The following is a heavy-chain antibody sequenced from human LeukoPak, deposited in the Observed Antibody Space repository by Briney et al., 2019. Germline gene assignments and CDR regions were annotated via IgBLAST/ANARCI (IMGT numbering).Heavy chain of an antibody. Sequence: PGGSLRLSCAASGFTLSDYYMSWIRQAPGKGLEGVSYISSSGSTIYYADSVKGRFTISRDNAKNSLYLQMNSLRAEDTAVYFCARATWDPNYYYYMDVWGKGTTVTISS. J-gene: IGHJ6*03. D-gene: IGHD1-26*01. CDR2: ISSSGSTI. CDR3: ARATWDPNYYYYMDV. V-gene: IGHV3-11*04. CDR1: GFTLSDYY.